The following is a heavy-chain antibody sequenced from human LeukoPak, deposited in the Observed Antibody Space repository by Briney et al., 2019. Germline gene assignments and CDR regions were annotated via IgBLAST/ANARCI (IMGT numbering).Heavy chain of an antibody. Sequence: ASVKVSCKASGYTFTSYGISWVRQAPGQGLEWMGWISTYNGNTNYAQKLQGRVTMTTDTSTSTAYMELRSLRSDDTAVYYCARDGYQLLIDAFDIWGQGTMVTVSS. CDR1: GYTFTSYG. D-gene: IGHD2-2*01. CDR2: ISTYNGNT. CDR3: ARDGYQLLIDAFDI. V-gene: IGHV1-18*01. J-gene: IGHJ3*02.